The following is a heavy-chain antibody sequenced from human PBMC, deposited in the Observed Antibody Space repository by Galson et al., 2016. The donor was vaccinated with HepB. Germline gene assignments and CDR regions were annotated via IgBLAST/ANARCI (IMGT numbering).Heavy chain of an antibody. CDR3: ARDGTLSGSYYHFYGMDV. CDR1: GYSFISYG. CDR2: ISTYNGNT. V-gene: IGHV1-18*01. Sequence: SVKVSCKASGYSFISYGISWVRQARGQGLEWMGWISTYNGNTNYEQKFKGRVTLTADISTSTAQMELRSLRSDDTAVYYCARDGTLSGSYYHFYGMDVWGPGTTVTVSS. D-gene: IGHD1-26*01. J-gene: IGHJ6*02.